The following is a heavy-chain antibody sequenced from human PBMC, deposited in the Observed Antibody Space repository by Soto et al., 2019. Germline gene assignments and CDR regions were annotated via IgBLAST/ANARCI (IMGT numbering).Heavy chain of an antibody. V-gene: IGHV1-2*02. D-gene: IGHD7-27*01. J-gene: IGHJ4*02. Sequence: QVQLVQSGAEVKKPGASVKVSCKTSGYIFTGHYMYWVRQAPGQGLEWMGWINPASGDTNYVQKFQGRVSMNRDTSINTAYRELRRLRSADTAVYYCARVPGEDDFDYWGQGTLVTVSS. CDR1: GYIFTGHY. CDR3: ARVPGEDDFDY. CDR2: INPASGDT.